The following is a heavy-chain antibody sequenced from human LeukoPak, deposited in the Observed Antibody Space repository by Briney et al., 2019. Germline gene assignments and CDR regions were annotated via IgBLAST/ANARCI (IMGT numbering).Heavy chain of an antibody. CDR3: AKGRYESSGFNWAA. Sequence: GGSLRLSCAASGFAFSNYAMTWVRQAPGKGLEWVSALSGSGGSAYYADSVKGRFTISRDNSKNTLYLQMNSLRAEDTAVYYCAKGRYESSGFNWAAWGQGTLVTVSS. CDR1: GFAFSNYA. CDR2: LSGSGGSA. V-gene: IGHV3-23*01. J-gene: IGHJ4*02. D-gene: IGHD3-22*01.